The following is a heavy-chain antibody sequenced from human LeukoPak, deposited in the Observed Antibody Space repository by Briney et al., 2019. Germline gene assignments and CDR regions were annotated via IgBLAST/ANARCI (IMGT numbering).Heavy chain of an antibody. CDR2: ISGSGGST. CDR3: ARGGVCSGGNCYATLYDY. CDR1: GFTFSSYE. D-gene: IGHD2-15*01. Sequence: GGSLRLSCAASGFTFSSYEMNWVRQAPGKGLEWVSAISGSGGSTYYADSVKGRFTISRDNSKNTLYLQMNSLRAEDTAVYYCARGGVCSGGNCYATLYDYWGQGALVTVSS. J-gene: IGHJ4*02. V-gene: IGHV3-23*01.